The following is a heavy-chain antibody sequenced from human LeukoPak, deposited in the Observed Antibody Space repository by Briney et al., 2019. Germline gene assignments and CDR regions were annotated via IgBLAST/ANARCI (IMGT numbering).Heavy chain of an antibody. V-gene: IGHV4-4*07. Sequence: SETLSLTCTVSGGSIDDYFWSWIRQPAGKGLEWIGRVSSSGSTNSNPSLNRRITMSVDTSKTQISLKLSYVAAADTAVYYCARCLNTYYYDSSGYSPEHYYMDVWGTGTTVTVSS. D-gene: IGHD3-22*01. CDR2: VSSSGST. J-gene: IGHJ6*03. CDR1: GGSIDDYF. CDR3: ARCLNTYYYDSSGYSPEHYYMDV.